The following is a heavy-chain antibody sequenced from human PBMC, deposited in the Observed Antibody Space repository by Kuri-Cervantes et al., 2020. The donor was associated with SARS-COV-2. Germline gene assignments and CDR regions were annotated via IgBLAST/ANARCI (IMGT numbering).Heavy chain of an antibody. V-gene: IGHV3-7*01. D-gene: IGHD6-13*01. CDR2: IKQDGSEK. Sequence: GESLKISCAASGFTFSSYWMSWVRQAPGKGLEWVANIKQDGSEKYYVDSVKGRFTISRDNAKNSLYLQMNSLRAEDTAVYYCARNSSSWLGYYYYGMDVWGQGTTVTVYS. CDR1: GFTFSSYW. CDR3: ARNSSSWLGYYYYGMDV. J-gene: IGHJ6*02.